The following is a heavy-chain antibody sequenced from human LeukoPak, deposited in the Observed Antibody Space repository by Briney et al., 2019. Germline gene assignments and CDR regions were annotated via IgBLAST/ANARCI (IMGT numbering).Heavy chain of an antibody. CDR3: ARLPRYGGYDHFDY. V-gene: IGHV4-59*12. CDR2: IYYRGTT. CDR1: GDSIDSYF. D-gene: IGHD5-12*01. Sequence: SETLSLTCTVSGDSIDSYFWSWIRQPTGKGLEWIGYIYYRGTTSYNPFRKSRVTISVDTSKNQFSLKLNSVTAADTAVYYCARLPRYGGYDHFDYWGQGILVIVSS. J-gene: IGHJ4*02.